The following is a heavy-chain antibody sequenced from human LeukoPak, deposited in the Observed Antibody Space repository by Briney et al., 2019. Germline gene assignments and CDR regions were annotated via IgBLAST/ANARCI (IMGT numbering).Heavy chain of an antibody. V-gene: IGHV4-61*03. D-gene: IGHD3-22*01. CDR1: GRAPNSGAFY. J-gene: IGHJ5*02. Sequence: SETLSLTCTVSGRAPNSGAFYWSWVRQPPGKGLEWIGYIYDSGSTNYNPSLWSRVTISADTSKTHFSLQLTSVTAADTAVYYCATTYSSGYYNWFDPWGQGTLVTVSS. CDR2: IYDSGST. CDR3: ATTYSSGYYNWFDP.